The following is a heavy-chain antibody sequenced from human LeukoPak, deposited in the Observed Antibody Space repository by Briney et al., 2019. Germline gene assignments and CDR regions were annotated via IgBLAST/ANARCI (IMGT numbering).Heavy chain of an antibody. CDR3: ARVGTAEGTLEDY. D-gene: IGHD6-13*01. V-gene: IGHV3-7*01. J-gene: IGHJ4*02. Sequence: GGSLRLSCAASGFTFTTYWMSWVRRPPGKGLDWVANIKNDGREKYYVDSVKGRFTISRDNAKNSLYLQMNSLRAEDTAVYYCARVGTAEGTLEDYWGQGPLVTVSS. CDR1: GFTFTTYW. CDR2: IKNDGREK.